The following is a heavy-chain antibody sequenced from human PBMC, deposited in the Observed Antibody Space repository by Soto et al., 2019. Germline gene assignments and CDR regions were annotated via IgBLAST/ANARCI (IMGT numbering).Heavy chain of an antibody. J-gene: IGHJ6*02. Sequence: PSETLSLTCTVSGGSISSGGYYWGWIRQRPGKGLEWIGYIYYSGSTYYNPSLKSRVTISVDTSKNQFSLKLSSVTAADTAVYYCARDRCTNGVCYSGFGLYYYYGMDVWGQGTTVTVSS. CDR2: IYYSGST. V-gene: IGHV4-31*03. D-gene: IGHD2-8*01. CDR1: GGSISSGGYY. CDR3: ARDRCTNGVCYSGFGLYYYYGMDV.